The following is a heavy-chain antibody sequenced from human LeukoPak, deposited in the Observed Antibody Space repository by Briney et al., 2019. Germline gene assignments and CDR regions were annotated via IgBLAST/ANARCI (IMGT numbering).Heavy chain of an antibody. J-gene: IGHJ4*02. D-gene: IGHD6-19*01. CDR2: IYYSGST. V-gene: IGHV4-59*12. CDR3: ARELTPVAGYDY. CDR1: GGSISSYY. Sequence: SETLSLTCTVSGGSISSYYWSWIRQPPGKGLEWIGYIYYSGSTNYNPSLKSRVTMSVDTSKNQFSLKLSSVTAADTAVYYCARELTPVAGYDYWGQGTLVTVSS.